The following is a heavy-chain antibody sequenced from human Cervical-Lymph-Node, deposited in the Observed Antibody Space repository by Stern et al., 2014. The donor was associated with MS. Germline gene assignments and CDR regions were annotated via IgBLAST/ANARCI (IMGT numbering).Heavy chain of an antibody. J-gene: IGHJ3*02. CDR3: ARAIFGVNTAAMAPDAFDT. D-gene: IGHD3-3*01. V-gene: IGHV3-53*01. Sequence: EVQLEESGGGLIQPGGSLRLSCAAPGFTVSNNYMSWVRQAPGKGLEWVSLIYTDASTYYAGSVKGRVTSARDSSKNKLFLLMNSRRAEDTAVYYCARAIFGVNTAAMAPDAFDTWGQGTMVTVPS. CDR1: GFTVSNNY. CDR2: IYTDAST.